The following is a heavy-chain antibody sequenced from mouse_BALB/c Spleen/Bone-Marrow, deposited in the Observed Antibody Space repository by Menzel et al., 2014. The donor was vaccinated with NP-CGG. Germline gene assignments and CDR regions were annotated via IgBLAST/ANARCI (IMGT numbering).Heavy chain of an antibody. CDR3: TRSILGAMDY. D-gene: IGHD4-1*01. Sequence: EVQLQQSGPELVKPGVSVKVSCKASGYAFTSYNMYWVKQSHGKSLEWIGYIDPYNGGTSYNQKFKGKATLTVDRSSSTAYMHLNSLTSEDAAVYYCTRSILGAMDYWGQGTSVTVSS. CDR2: IDPYNGGT. J-gene: IGHJ4*01. V-gene: IGHV1S135*01. CDR1: GYAFTSYN.